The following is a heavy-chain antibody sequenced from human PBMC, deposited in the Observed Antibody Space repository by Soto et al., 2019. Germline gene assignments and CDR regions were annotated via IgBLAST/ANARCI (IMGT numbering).Heavy chain of an antibody. Sequence: SVKVSCKASGGTFSSYAISWVRQAPGQGLEWMGGIIPILGTANYAQKFQGRVTITADESTSTAYMELSSLRSEDTAVYYCASADIVVVPAAIIRGHYYYGMDAWGQGTTVTVSS. CDR3: ASADIVVVPAAIIRGHYYYGMDA. J-gene: IGHJ6*02. V-gene: IGHV1-69*13. CDR1: GGTFSSYA. CDR2: IIPILGTA. D-gene: IGHD2-2*02.